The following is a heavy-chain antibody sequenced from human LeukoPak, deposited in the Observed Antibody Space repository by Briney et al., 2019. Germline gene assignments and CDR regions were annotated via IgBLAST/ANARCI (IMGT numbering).Heavy chain of an antibody. CDR3: AREDPQQLVFFDY. CDR2: IYSGGST. J-gene: IGHJ4*02. D-gene: IGHD6-13*01. Sequence: GGSLRLSCAASGLTVSRNYMSWVRQAPGEGLEGVSVIYSGGSTYYADSVKGRFTISRDNSNNTLYLQMNSLRAEDTAVYYCAREDPQQLVFFDYWGQGTLVTVSS. V-gene: IGHV3-66*01. CDR1: GLTVSRNY.